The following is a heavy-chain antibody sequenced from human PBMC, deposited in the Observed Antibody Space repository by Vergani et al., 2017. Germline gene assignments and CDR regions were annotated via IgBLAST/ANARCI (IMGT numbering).Heavy chain of an antibody. J-gene: IGHJ6*02. Sequence: QVQLVESGGGVVQPGRSLRLSCAASGFTFSSYGMHWVRQAPGKGLEWVAVIWYDGSNKYYADSVKGRFTISRDNSKNTLYLQMNSLRAEDTAVYYCARDPRVWGYQLLSHYYYYGMDVWGQGTTVTVSS. V-gene: IGHV3-33*01. CDR2: IWYDGSNK. CDR1: GFTFSSYG. D-gene: IGHD2-2*01. CDR3: ARDPRVWGYQLLSHYYYYGMDV.